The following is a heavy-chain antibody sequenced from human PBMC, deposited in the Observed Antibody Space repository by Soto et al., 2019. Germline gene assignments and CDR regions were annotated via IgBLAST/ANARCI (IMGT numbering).Heavy chain of an antibody. CDR2: ISGSGGST. J-gene: IGHJ6*02. CDR3: AKDTGLEVYHYYGMDV. D-gene: IGHD2-8*02. Sequence: EAQLLESGGGLVQPGGSQRLSCAASGFTFSTYAMSWVRQAPGKGLEWVSSISGSGGSTYYADSVKGRFTISRDNSKNTLYLQMNSLRAEDTAVFYCAKDTGLEVYHYYGMDVWGHGTPVTVSS. CDR1: GFTFSTYA. V-gene: IGHV3-23*01.